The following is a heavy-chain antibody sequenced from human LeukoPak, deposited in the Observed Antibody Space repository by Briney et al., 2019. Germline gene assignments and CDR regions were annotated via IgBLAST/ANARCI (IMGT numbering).Heavy chain of an antibody. CDR3: ARDRGPGYFDY. J-gene: IGHJ4*02. Sequence: SETLSLTCTVSGGSISSYYWGRIRQPPGKGLEWIGHIYYSGSTNYNPSLKSRVTISLDTSKNQFSLKLSSVTAADTAVYYCARDRGPGYFDYWGQGTLVTVSS. CDR1: GGSISSYY. CDR2: IYYSGST. D-gene: IGHD6-13*01. V-gene: IGHV4-59*01.